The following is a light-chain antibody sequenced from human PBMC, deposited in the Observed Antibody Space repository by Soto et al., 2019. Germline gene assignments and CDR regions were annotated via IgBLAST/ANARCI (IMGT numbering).Light chain of an antibody. J-gene: IGKJ1*01. Sequence: DIQMTQSPSSLSASVGDRVTITCRASQRISNYLNWYQHKPGKAPRLLIYAASSLQSGVPSRFSGSGYGTDFTLTISSLQPEDFAVYYCQQRSNWPPWTFGQGTKVEIK. V-gene: IGKV1-39*01. CDR1: QRISNY. CDR3: QQRSNWPPWT. CDR2: AAS.